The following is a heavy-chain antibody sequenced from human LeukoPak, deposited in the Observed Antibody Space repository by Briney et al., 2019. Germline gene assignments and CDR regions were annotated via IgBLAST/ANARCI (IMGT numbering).Heavy chain of an antibody. D-gene: IGHD3-3*01. CDR3: ARHASYYDFWSGYDNWFDP. Sequence: GSSVKVSCKASGGTFSSYAISWVRQAPGQGLEWMGGIIPIFGTANYAQKFQGRVTITTDESTSTAYMELSSLRSEDTAVYYCARHASYYDFWSGYDNWFDPWGQGTLVTVSS. J-gene: IGHJ5*02. CDR2: IIPIFGTA. V-gene: IGHV1-69*05. CDR1: GGTFSSYA.